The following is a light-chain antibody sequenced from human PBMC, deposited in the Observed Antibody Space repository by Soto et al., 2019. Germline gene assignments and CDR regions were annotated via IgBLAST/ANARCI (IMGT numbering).Light chain of an antibody. Sequence: QSVLTQPPSASGTPGQRVTISCSGSSSNIGTYYVDWYQQLPGTAPKLLIHRNGQRPSGVPDRFSGSKSGNTASLTISGLQAEDEADYYCSSYTSSSTLVVFGGGTKLTVL. V-gene: IGLV1-47*01. J-gene: IGLJ2*01. CDR2: RNG. CDR1: SSNIGTYY. CDR3: SSYTSSSTLVV.